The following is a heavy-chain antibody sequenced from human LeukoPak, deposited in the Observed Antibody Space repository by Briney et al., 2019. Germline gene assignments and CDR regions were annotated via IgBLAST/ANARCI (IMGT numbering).Heavy chain of an antibody. Sequence: ASVKVSCKTSGYTFIDYYVHWVRKAPGQGLEWLGWINPNSGGTSNAQMLQGRVTLTRDTSINTAYMELRRLTSDDTAVYYCARDRGMWSNDGSYYHWFDPWGQGTLVTVSS. J-gene: IGHJ5*02. CDR2: INPNSGGT. D-gene: IGHD1-26*01. CDR1: GYTFIDYY. CDR3: ARDRGMWSNDGSYYHWFDP. V-gene: IGHV1-2*02.